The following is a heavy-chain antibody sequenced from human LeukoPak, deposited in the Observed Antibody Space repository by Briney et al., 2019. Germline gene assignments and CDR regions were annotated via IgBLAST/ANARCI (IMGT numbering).Heavy chain of an antibody. V-gene: IGHV4-34*01. CDR2: INHSGST. CDR1: GGSFSGYY. D-gene: IGHD3-10*01. CDR3: ARARKLLWFGELSPHFDY. Sequence: SETLSLTCAVYGGSFSGYYWSWIRQPPGKGLEWIGEINHSGSTNYNPSLKSRVTISVDTSKNQFSLKLSSVTAADTAVYYCARARKLLWFGELSPHFDYWGQETLVTVSS. J-gene: IGHJ4*02.